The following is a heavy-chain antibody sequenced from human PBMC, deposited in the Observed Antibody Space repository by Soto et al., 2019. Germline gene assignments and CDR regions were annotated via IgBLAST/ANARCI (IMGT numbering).Heavy chain of an antibody. CDR3: ARLERFLEWFPGGWFDP. Sequence: EVQLVQSGAEVKKPGESLQISCKGSGYSFTSYWIGWVRQMPGKGLEWMGIIYPGDSDTRYSPSFQGQVTISADKSISTAYLQWSSLKASDTAMYYCARLERFLEWFPGGWFDPWGQGTLVTVSS. CDR1: GYSFTSYW. J-gene: IGHJ5*02. CDR2: IYPGDSDT. V-gene: IGHV5-51*01. D-gene: IGHD3-3*01.